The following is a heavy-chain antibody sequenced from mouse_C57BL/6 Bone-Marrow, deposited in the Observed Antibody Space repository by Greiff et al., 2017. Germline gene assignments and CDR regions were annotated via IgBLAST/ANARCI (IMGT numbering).Heavy chain of an antibody. V-gene: IGHV1-76*01. J-gene: IGHJ4*01. CDR1: GYTFTDYY. D-gene: IGHD6-1*01. Sequence: VQLQQSGAELVRPGASVKLSCKASGYTFTDYYINWVKQRPGQGLEWIARIYPGSGNTYYNEKFKGKATLTAEKSSSTAYMQLSSLTSEDSAVYFCARGEGSPTFYAMDYWGQGTSVTVSS. CDR3: ARGEGSPTFYAMDY. CDR2: IYPGSGNT.